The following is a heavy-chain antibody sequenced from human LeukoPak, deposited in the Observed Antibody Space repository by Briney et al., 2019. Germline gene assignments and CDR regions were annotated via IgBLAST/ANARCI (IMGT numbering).Heavy chain of an antibody. D-gene: IGHD1-26*01. V-gene: IGHV4-39*01. CDR2: IYYSGST. CDR1: GGSISSSSYY. CDR3: ARGTAGANDY. Sequence: SETLSLTCTVSGGSISSSSYYWGWIRQPPGKGLEWIGSIYYSGSTYYNPSLKSRVTISVDTSKNQFSLKLSSVTAADTAVYYCARGTAGANDYWGQGTLVTVSS. J-gene: IGHJ4*02.